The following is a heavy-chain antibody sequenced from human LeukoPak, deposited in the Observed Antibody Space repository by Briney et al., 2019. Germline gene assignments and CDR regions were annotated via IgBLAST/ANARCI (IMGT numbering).Heavy chain of an antibody. J-gene: IGHJ4*02. Sequence: ASVNVSCKASGGTFSSYAFSWVRQAPGQGLEWMGGIIPIFTTANYAQKFQGRVTITADESTSTVYMELSRLRSEDTAVYYCAREVEYYGSGSYWGVFDYWGQGTLVTVSS. CDR3: AREVEYYGSGSYWGVFDY. CDR1: GGTFSSYA. V-gene: IGHV1-69*13. D-gene: IGHD3-10*01. CDR2: IIPIFTTA.